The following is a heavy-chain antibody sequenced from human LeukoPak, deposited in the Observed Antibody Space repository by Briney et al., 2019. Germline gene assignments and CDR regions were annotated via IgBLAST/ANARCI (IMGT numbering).Heavy chain of an antibody. J-gene: IGHJ6*02. D-gene: IGHD6-13*01. Sequence: ASMKVSCKVSGYTLTERSMHWVRQSPGKGLEWMGGFDPADGDTVYAQHLEGRVTMTLDTSTDTAYVELSGLRSEDTAVYYCAKDTAAASPAYYYYYGMDVWGQGTTVTVSS. CDR3: AKDTAAASPAYYYYYGMDV. V-gene: IGHV1-24*01. CDR2: FDPADGDT. CDR1: GYTLTERS.